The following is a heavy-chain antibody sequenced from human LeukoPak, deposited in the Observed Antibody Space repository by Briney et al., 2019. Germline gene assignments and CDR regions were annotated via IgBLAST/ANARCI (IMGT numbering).Heavy chain of an antibody. V-gene: IGHV4-31*03. CDR1: GVSVSDGRYY. J-gene: IGHJ3*02. CDR3: ATPYCSSISCLDVFNM. Sequence: SQTLSLTCNVSGVSVSDGRYYWTSIRQHRGKGLEWLGYKYYSGSAKYKTSLKSRLTISIDTSKNQFSLHLSSVTAADTATYYCATPYCSSISCLDVFNMWGQGTRVTVSS. D-gene: IGHD2-2*01. CDR2: KYYSGSA.